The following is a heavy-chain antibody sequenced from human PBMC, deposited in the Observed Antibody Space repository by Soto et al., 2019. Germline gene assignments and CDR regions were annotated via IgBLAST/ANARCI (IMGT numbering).Heavy chain of an antibody. J-gene: IGHJ6*02. V-gene: IGHV1-3*01. CDR2: INAGNGNT. D-gene: IGHD2-15*01. CDR1: GYTFTSYA. CDR3: AKSPNPGSATPSYYGMDV. Sequence: ASVKVSCKASGYTFTSYAMHWVRQAPGQRLEWMGWINAGNGNTKYSQKFQGRVTTTRDTSASTAYMELSSLRSEDTAVYYCAKSPNPGSATPSYYGMDVWGLGTTVTVSS.